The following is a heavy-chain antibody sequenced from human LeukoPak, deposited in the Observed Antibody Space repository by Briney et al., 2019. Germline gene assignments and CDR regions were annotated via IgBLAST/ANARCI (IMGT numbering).Heavy chain of an antibody. D-gene: IGHD6-13*01. V-gene: IGHV1-8*01. CDR2: MNPNSGNT. CDR3: ARSRIAAPLVYYYYYMDV. Sequence: ASVKVSCKASGYTFTSYDINWVRQATGQGLEWMGWMNPNSGNTGYAQKFQGRVTMTRNTSISTAYMELSSLRSEDTAVYYCARSRIAAPLVYYYYYMDVWGKGTTVTVSS. CDR1: GYTFTSYD. J-gene: IGHJ6*03.